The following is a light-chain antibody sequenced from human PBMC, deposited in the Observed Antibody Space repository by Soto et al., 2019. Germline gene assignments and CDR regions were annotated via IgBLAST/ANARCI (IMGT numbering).Light chain of an antibody. CDR3: AAWDDSLNGWV. V-gene: IGLV1-44*01. J-gene: IGLJ3*02. CDR2: TNN. Sequence: QPVLTQPPSASGTPGQRVTISCSGSGSNIGSTTVSWYQQLPGTAPKLLIYTNNQRPSGVPDRFSGSKSDTSASLAISGLQSEDEADYYCAAWDDSLNGWVFGGGTKLTVL. CDR1: GSNIGSTT.